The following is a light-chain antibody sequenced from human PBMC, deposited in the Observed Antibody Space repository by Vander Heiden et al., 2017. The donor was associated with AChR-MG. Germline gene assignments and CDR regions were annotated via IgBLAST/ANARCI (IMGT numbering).Light chain of an antibody. J-gene: IGKJ2*01. CDR3: QQYGSSPYT. CDR1: PSVGGSY. CDR2: GAS. V-gene: IGKV3-20*01. Sequence: EIVFTQSPGTLPLSPRERATLSCRASPSVGGSYLAWYQQKPGQAPRLLMYGASSRATGIPDRFSGSGSGTDFTLTISGLEPEDFAVYYCQQYGSSPYTFGQGTKLEI.